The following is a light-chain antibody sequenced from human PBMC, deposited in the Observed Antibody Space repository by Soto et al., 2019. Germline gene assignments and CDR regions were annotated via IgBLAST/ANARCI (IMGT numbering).Light chain of an antibody. V-gene: IGKV3-20*01. CDR1: QSVSSNY. CDR2: GAS. CDR3: QQYGSSSYT. J-gene: IGKJ2*01. Sequence: EIVLTQSPGTLSLSPGERAALSCGASQSVSSNYFAWYQQKPGQAPRLLIYGASSRATGVPDRFSGSGSGTDFTLTISRLEPEDFEVYYCQQYGSSSYTFGQGTKLEIK.